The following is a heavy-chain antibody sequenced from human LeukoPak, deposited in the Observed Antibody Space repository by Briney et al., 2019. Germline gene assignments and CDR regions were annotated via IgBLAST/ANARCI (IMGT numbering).Heavy chain of an antibody. J-gene: IGHJ6*03. CDR1: GGSFSGYY. CDR3: ARGLTLTGYPKIPYYYYYYMDV. CDR2: INHSGST. V-gene: IGHV4-34*01. Sequence: PSETLSLTCAVYGGSFSGYYWSWIRQPPGKGLEWIGEINHSGSTNYNPSLKSRVTISVDTSKNQFSLKLSSVTAADTAVYYCARGLTLTGYPKIPYYYYYYMDVWGKGTTVTVSS. D-gene: IGHD3-9*01.